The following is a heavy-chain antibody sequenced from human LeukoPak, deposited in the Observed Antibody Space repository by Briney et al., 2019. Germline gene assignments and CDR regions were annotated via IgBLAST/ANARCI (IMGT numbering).Heavy chain of an antibody. CDR1: GYSFLNSD. CDR2: MNLRRGNT. Sequence: AAVKVSCKASGYSFLNSDFDWVRQATGHGLEWMGWMNLRRGNTGYAQKFQRRVTMTRNTSTTTAYMERSSLGFADTAVYYSARVGHQYGFGGNGLDISGPRAVVT. D-gene: IGHD3-16*01. V-gene: IGHV1-8*02. J-gene: IGHJ3*02. CDR3: ARVGHQYGFGGNGLDI.